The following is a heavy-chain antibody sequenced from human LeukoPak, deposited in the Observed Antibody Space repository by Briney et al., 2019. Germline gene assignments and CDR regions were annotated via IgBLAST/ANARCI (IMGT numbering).Heavy chain of an antibody. CDR2: ISYDGTNK. CDR1: GFTFSSYG. CDR3: AKRAGYSSAWLAIDY. D-gene: IGHD6-19*01. Sequence: PGRSLRLSCAASGFTFSSYGIHWVRQAPGEGLEWVAFISYDGTNKYYADSVKGRFTISRDNSKNTLYLQMNSLRAEDTAVYYCAKRAGYSSAWLAIDYWGQGTLVTVSS. V-gene: IGHV3-30*18. J-gene: IGHJ4*02.